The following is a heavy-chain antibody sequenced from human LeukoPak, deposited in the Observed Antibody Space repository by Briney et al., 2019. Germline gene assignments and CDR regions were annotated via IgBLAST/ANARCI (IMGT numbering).Heavy chain of an antibody. CDR3: VRGYLGPDY. V-gene: IGHV3-20*04. CDR2: ISWNGKNI. CDR1: GFTFDDYD. Sequence: GGSLRLSCAASGFTFDDYDISWVRQAPGKGLEWVSGISWNGKNIGYADSVRGRFTISRDNARNTLYLQMNSLSTDDTAVYYCVRGYLGPDYWGQGTLVTVTS. D-gene: IGHD3-9*01. J-gene: IGHJ4*02.